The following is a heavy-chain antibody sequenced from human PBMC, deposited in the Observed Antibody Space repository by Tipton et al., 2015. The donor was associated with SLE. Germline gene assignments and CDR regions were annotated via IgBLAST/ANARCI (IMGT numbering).Heavy chain of an antibody. Sequence: TLSLTCAVYGGSFSGHYWSWIRQPPGKGLEYIGYIYYSGGTNYNPSLKSRVTISVDTSKNQFSLRLSSVTAADTALYYCARMGYCVTAPCARDDAFHIWGQGTMVTVAS. CDR2: IYYSGGT. CDR3: ARMGYCVTAPCARDDAFHI. V-gene: IGHV4-59*11. D-gene: IGHD2-15*01. J-gene: IGHJ3*02. CDR1: GGSFSGHY.